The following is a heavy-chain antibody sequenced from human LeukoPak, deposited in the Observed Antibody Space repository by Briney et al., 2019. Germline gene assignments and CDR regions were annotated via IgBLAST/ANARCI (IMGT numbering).Heavy chain of an antibody. Sequence: GGTLRLSCAASGFTFSSYGMSWVRQAPGKGLEWVSAISGSGGSTYYADSVKGRFTISRDNSKNTLYLQMNSLRAEDTAVYYCAKTSLVGWAYYDSSGYYFWGQGTLVTVSS. CDR2: ISGSGGST. D-gene: IGHD3-22*01. CDR3: AKTSLVGWAYYDSSGYYF. J-gene: IGHJ4*02. V-gene: IGHV3-23*01. CDR1: GFTFSSYG.